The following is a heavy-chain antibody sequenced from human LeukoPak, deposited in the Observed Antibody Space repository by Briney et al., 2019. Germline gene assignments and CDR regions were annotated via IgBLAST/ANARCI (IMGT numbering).Heavy chain of an antibody. Sequence: PSETLSLTCAVYGGSFSGYYWSWIRQPPGKGLEWIGYIYYSGSTYYNPSLKSRVTISVDTSKNQFSLKLSSVTAADTAVYYCARGEWELLTPLYYFDYWGQGTLVTVSS. CDR2: IYYSGST. D-gene: IGHD1-26*01. J-gene: IGHJ4*02. V-gene: IGHV4-59*12. CDR1: GGSFSGYY. CDR3: ARGEWELLTPLYYFDY.